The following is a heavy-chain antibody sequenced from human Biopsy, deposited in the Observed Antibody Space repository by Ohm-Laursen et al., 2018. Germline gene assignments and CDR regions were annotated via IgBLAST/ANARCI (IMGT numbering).Heavy chain of an antibody. D-gene: IGHD3-9*01. CDR2: IDWDVDK. CDR3: ARDRFDQAWRHADYSYHGMDV. V-gene: IGHV2-70*11. CDR1: GFSLSTSGMC. J-gene: IGHJ6*02. Sequence: TQTLTLTCTFSGFSLSTSGMCVSWIRQPPGKALEWLARIDWDVDKYYSTSLKTRLTISRDTFKNQVVLNMTNLDPVDTAKYYCARDRFDQAWRHADYSYHGMDVWGQGTTVTVSS.